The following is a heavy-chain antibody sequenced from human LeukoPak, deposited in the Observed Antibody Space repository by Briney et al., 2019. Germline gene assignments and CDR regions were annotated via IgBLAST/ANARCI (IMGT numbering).Heavy chain of an antibody. V-gene: IGHV1-8*01. CDR2: MNPNSGNT. J-gene: IGHJ1*01. D-gene: IGHD6-13*01. CDR3: ARGVYSSGWYPLQ. Sequence: ASVKVSCKASGYTFTSYDINWVRQATGQGLEWMGWMNPNSGNTGYAQKFQGRVTMTRNTSISTAYMELSSLRSEDTAVYCCARGVYSSGWYPLQWGQGTLVTVSS. CDR1: GYTFTSYD.